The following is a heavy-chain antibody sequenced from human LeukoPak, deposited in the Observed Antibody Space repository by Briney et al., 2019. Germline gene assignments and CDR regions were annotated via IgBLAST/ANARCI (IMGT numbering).Heavy chain of an antibody. J-gene: IGHJ5*02. V-gene: IGHV4-59*01. D-gene: IGHD2-21*02. CDR3: ARHYCGGDCYSGNWFDP. CDR2: ICYSGST. CDR1: GGSISSYY. Sequence: SETLSLTCTVSGGSISSYYWSWIRQPPGKGLEWIEYICYSGSTNYNPSLKSRVTISVDTSKNQFSLKLSSVTAADTAVYYCARHYCGGDCYSGNWFDPWGQGTLVTVSS.